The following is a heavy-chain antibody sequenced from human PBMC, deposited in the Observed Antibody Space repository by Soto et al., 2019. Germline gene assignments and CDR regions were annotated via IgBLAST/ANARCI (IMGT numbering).Heavy chain of an antibody. V-gene: IGHV3-48*03. Sequence: EVQLVESGGGLVQPGGSLRLSCAASGFTFSSYEMNWVHQAPGKGLEWVSYISSSGSTIYYADSVKGRFTISRDNAKNSLYLQMNSLRAEDTAVYYCARNYGDYDDAFDIWGQGTMVTVSS. J-gene: IGHJ3*02. CDR1: GFTFSSYE. CDR2: ISSSGSTI. D-gene: IGHD4-17*01. CDR3: ARNYGDYDDAFDI.